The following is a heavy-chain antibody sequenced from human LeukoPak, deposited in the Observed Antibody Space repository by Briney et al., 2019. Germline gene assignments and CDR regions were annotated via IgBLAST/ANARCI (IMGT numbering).Heavy chain of an antibody. D-gene: IGHD5-18*01. V-gene: IGHV4-59*01. J-gene: IGHJ6*03. CDR3: ARTTEGGYIGYFYYYYMDV. CDR2: IYYSGSP. CDR1: GGSISSYY. Sequence: PSETLSLTCPVSGGSISSYYWSWIRPPPGRGLEWVGCIYYSGSPNNNRSLKSRATIPVDTPKKQFSLKLRSLTAADTAVYYCARTTEGGYIGYFYYYYMDVWGKGTTVTISS.